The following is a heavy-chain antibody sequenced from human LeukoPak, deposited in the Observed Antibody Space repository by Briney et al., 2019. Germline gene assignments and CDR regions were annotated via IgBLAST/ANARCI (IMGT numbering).Heavy chain of an antibody. CDR3: AKIYYYDSSGYYYGREDYFDY. CDR2: ISGSGGST. J-gene: IGHJ4*02. Sequence: GGSLRLSCAASGFTFSSYAMSWVRQAPGKGLEWVSAISGSGGSTYYADSVKGRFTISRDNSKNTLYLQMNSLRAEDTAVYYRAKIYYYDSSGYYYGREDYFDYWGQGTLVTVSS. CDR1: GFTFSSYA. V-gene: IGHV3-23*01. D-gene: IGHD3-22*01.